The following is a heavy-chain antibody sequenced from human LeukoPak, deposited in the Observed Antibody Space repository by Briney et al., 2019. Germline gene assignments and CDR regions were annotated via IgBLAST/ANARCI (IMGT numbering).Heavy chain of an antibody. Sequence: SETLSLTCTVSGGSISSGSYYWSWIRQPAGKGLEWIGRIYTSGSTNYNPSLKSRVTISVDTSKNQFSLKLSSVTAADTAVYYCARLTRRTSSSWDNWFDPWGQGTLVTVSS. CDR1: GGSISSGSYY. J-gene: IGHJ5*02. CDR3: ARLTRRTSSSWDNWFDP. V-gene: IGHV4-61*02. CDR2: IYTSGST. D-gene: IGHD6-13*01.